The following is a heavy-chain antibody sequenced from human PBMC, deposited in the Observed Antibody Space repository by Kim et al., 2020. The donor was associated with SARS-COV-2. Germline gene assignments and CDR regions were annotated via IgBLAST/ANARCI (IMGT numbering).Heavy chain of an antibody. V-gene: IGHV4-39*07. J-gene: IGHJ4*02. CDR3: ARGFLGFGAVAKVD. D-gene: IGHD6-19*01. Sequence: NPSLKSRVTISVDTSKNQFSLKLSSVTAADTAVYYCARGFLGFGAVAKVDWGQGTLVTVSS.